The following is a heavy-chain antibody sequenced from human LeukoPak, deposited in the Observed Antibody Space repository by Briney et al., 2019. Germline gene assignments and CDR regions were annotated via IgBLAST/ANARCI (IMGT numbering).Heavy chain of an antibody. Sequence: GGSLRLSCAASGFTLSSYWMSWVRQAPGKGLEWVANIKQDGSEKYYVDSVKGRFTISRDTAKNSLSLQMNSLRAEDTAVYYCGRDLDRSAYWGQGTLVTVSS. D-gene: IGHD3-3*01. CDR1: GFTLSSYW. CDR3: GRDLDRSAY. CDR2: IKQDGSEK. J-gene: IGHJ4*02. V-gene: IGHV3-7*01.